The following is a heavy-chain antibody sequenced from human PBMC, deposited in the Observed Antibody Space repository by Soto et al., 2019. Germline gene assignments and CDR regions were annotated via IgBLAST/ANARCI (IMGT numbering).Heavy chain of an antibody. D-gene: IGHD5-12*01. Sequence: EVHLLESGGDLVQPGGSLRLSCTASGLTFSTYAMSWVRQAPGKGLEWVSAIGGSGTGGRTYYADSVKGRFTISRDNSKNTVYLQMNRLRAGDTAVYYCAKSPGGLDGYNSDYYGMDVWGQGTTVTVSS. CDR2: IGGSGTGGRT. J-gene: IGHJ6*02. CDR1: GLTFSTYA. V-gene: IGHV3-23*01. CDR3: AKSPGGLDGYNSDYYGMDV.